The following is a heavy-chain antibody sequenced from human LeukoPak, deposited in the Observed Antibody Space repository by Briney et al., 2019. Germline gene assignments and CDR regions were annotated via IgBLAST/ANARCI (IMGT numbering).Heavy chain of an antibody. D-gene: IGHD1-26*01. V-gene: IGHV3-21*01. CDR3: ARDRWEQSTNSFDP. Sequence: SGGSLRLSCAASGFTFSSYSMNWVRQAPGKGLEWVSSISSSSSYIYYADSVKGRFTISRDNAKNSLYLQMNSLRAEDTALYYCARDRWEQSTNSFDPWGQGTLVTVSS. J-gene: IGHJ5*02. CDR1: GFTFSSYS. CDR2: ISSSSSYI.